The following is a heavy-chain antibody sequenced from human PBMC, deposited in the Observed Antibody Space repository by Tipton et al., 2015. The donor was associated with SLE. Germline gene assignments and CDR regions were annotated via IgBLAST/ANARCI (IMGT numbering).Heavy chain of an antibody. Sequence: SLRLSCTASGFTFGDYAMSWVRQAPGKGLEWVGCIRSKAYGGTTEYAASVKGRFTISRDDSKSIAYLQMNSLKTEDTAVYYCTRSPRTTVTLFDYWGQGTLVTVSS. CDR3: TRSPRTTVTLFDY. J-gene: IGHJ4*02. V-gene: IGHV3-49*04. CDR1: GFTFGDYA. CDR2: IRSKAYGGTT. D-gene: IGHD4-17*01.